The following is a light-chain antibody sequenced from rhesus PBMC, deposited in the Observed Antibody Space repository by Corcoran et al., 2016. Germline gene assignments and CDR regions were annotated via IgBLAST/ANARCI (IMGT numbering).Light chain of an antibody. V-gene: IGKV3-24*01. Sequence: EIVMTQSPATLSLSPGERATLSCRASQSVSSSLAWYQQKPGQAPRLLIYGASSRATDIPDRFSGSGSGTDVPLTISSLEPEEVAVYYCLQHSNWPWTFGQGTKVEIK. J-gene: IGKJ1*01. CDR2: GAS. CDR1: QSVSSS. CDR3: LQHSNWPWT.